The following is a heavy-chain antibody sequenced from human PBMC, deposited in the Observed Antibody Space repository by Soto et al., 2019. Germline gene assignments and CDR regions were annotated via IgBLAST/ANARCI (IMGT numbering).Heavy chain of an antibody. CDR1: RESFSGRF. CDR2: IDHTEST. CDR3: ARGRKHYDVLTGYRSTLNWFDP. J-gene: IGHJ5*02. D-gene: IGHD3-9*01. V-gene: IGHV4-34*01. Sequence: PSETLSLTCAVDRESFSGRFWGWFRQPPGKRLEWIGEIDHTESTNYSPSLKSRVTMFVDTSKSQFSLNLSSVTAADTAIYYCARGRKHYDVLTGYRSTLNWFDPWGQGTLVTVSS.